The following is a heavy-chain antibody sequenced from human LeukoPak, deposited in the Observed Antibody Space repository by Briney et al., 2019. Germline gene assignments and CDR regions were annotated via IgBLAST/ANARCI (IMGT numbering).Heavy chain of an antibody. CDR3: TKVRSGSANWALQIFDN. CDR2: ISYDGYDK. V-gene: IGHV3-30-3*01. D-gene: IGHD1-1*01. J-gene: IGHJ4*02. Sequence: GGSLRLSCAASGFTFNDYAMYWVRQAPGKGLEWVTLISYDGYDKSYADSVKGRLTISRDNSNDTLYVQMNSLRAEDTAVYYCTKVRSGSANWALQIFDNWGQGTLVTVSS. CDR1: GFTFNDYA.